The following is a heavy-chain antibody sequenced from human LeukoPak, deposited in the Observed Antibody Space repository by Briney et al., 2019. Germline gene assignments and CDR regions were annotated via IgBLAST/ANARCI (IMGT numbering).Heavy chain of an antibody. D-gene: IGHD6-19*01. CDR2: ISGSGGYT. J-gene: IGHJ4*02. Sequence: GGSLRLSCAASGFTFSSYAMSWVRQAPGKGLEWVSGISGSGGYTYYADSVKGRVTISRDNSKNTLYLQMNSLRAEDTAVYYCAKDAYIAVAGPYFDYWGQGTLVTVSS. CDR1: GFTFSSYA. CDR3: AKDAYIAVAGPYFDY. V-gene: IGHV3-23*01.